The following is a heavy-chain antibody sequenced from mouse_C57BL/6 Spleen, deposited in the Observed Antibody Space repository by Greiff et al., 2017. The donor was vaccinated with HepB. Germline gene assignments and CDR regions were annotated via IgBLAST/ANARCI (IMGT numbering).Heavy chain of an antibody. Sequence: QVQLQQPGAELVKPGASVKMSCKASGYTFTSYWITWVKQRPGQGLEWIGDISPGSGSTNYNEKLKSKATLTVDPASSTAYMQLSSLTSEDSSVYYCARGDDYDGYWFDYWGQGTTLTVAS. D-gene: IGHD2-4*01. J-gene: IGHJ2*01. V-gene: IGHV1-55*01. CDR2: ISPGSGST. CDR1: GYTFTSYW. CDR3: ARGDDYDGYWFDY.